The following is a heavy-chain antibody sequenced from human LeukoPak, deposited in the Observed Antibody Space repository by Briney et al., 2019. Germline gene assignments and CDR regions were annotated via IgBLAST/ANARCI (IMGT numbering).Heavy chain of an antibody. D-gene: IGHD6-6*01. CDR3: AKEDRSSSRSYFAY. Sequence: PGGSLRLSRAASGFAFSIYVMSWVRQAPAMGLEWVSSISGGGGGTYYADSVKGRFTISRDNAKNTLYLQMNSLRAEDTAVYYCAKEDRSSSRSYFAYWGQGALVTVSS. V-gene: IGHV3-23*01. J-gene: IGHJ4*02. CDR2: ISGGGGGT. CDR1: GFAFSIYV.